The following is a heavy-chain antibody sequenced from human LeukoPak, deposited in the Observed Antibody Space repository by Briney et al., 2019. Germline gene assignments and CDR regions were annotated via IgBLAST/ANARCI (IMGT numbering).Heavy chain of an antibody. CDR3: ARDEAVAGYDY. V-gene: IGHV1-3*01. J-gene: IGHJ4*02. D-gene: IGHD6-19*01. CDR1: GYTFTSYA. CDR2: INAGNGNT. Sequence: ASVKVSCKASGYTFTSYAMHWVRQAPGQRLEWMGWINAGNGNTKYSQKFQGRVTITRDTSASTAYMELSSLRSEDTAVYYRARDEAVAGYDYWGQGTLVTVSS.